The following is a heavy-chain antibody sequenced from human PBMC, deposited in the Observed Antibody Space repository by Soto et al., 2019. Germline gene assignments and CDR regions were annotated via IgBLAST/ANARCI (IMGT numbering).Heavy chain of an antibody. CDR1: GFTFSSYW. V-gene: IGHV3-7*01. Sequence: EVQLVESGGGLVQPGGSLRLSCAASGFTFSSYWMSWVRQAPGKGLEWVANIKQDGSEKYYVDSVKGRFTISRDNAKNSLYLQVNSLRAEDTAVYYCARDRRDFWSGYRGGGIDYWGQGTLVTVSS. CDR2: IKQDGSEK. CDR3: ARDRRDFWSGYRGGGIDY. D-gene: IGHD3-3*01. J-gene: IGHJ4*02.